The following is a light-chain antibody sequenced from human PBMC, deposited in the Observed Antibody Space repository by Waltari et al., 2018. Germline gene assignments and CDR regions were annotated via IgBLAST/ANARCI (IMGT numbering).Light chain of an antibody. CDR1: KNIDRY. J-gene: IGKJ1*01. CDR2: AAS. V-gene: IGKV1-39*01. Sequence: DIQMTQSPSSLSASVCDTVTITCRSSKNIDRYLNCYHQRPGNAPKLLIYAASTLKIGVPSRYRCSGSGTDFTLTISGLQPEDFATYFCQQSHRSPWTFVQGTQVDI. CDR3: QQSHRSPWT.